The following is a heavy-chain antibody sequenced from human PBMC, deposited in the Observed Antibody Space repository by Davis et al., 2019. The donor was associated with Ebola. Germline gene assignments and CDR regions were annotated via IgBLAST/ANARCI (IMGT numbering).Heavy chain of an antibody. CDR3: AKVLQATNILATTYYYYALDV. D-gene: IGHD5-12*01. Sequence: GGSLRLSCVVSGFTVSSNYMNWVRQAPGQGLEWVSGITGSDGSTYCADSVKGRFTISRDNSKNTLYLQMNSLRAEDTAVYYCAKVLQATNILATTYYYYALDVWGQGTTVTVS. CDR2: ITGSDGST. CDR1: GFTVSSNY. J-gene: IGHJ6*02. V-gene: IGHV3-23*01.